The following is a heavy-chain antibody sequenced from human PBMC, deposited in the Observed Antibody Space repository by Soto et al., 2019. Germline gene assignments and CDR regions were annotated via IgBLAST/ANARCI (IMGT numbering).Heavy chain of an antibody. J-gene: IGHJ4*02. V-gene: IGHV3-33*01. CDR2: IWYDGSNK. CDR1: GFTFSSYG. D-gene: IGHD6-19*01. CDR3: ARDWNSWWLVNYYFDY. Sequence: GGSLRLSCAASGFTFSSYGMHWVRQAPGKGLEWVAVIWYDGSNKYYADSVKGRFTISRDNSKNTLYLQMNSLRAEDTAVYYCARDWNSWWLVNYYFDYWGQGTLVTVSS.